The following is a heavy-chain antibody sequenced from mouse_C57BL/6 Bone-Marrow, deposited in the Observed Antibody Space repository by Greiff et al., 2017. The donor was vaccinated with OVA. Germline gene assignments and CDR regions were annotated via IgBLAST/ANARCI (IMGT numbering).Heavy chain of an antibody. Sequence: DVKLVESGGGLVQPGGSLSLSCAASGFTFTDYYMSWVRQPPGKALEWLGFIRNTANGSTTEYSASVKGRFTISRDNSQSILYLQMNALRAEDSATYYCARLYSNYLYCYAMDYWGQGTSVTVSS. CDR2: IRNTANGSTT. J-gene: IGHJ4*01. D-gene: IGHD2-5*01. V-gene: IGHV7-3*01. CDR3: ARLYSNYLYCYAMDY. CDR1: GFTFTDYY.